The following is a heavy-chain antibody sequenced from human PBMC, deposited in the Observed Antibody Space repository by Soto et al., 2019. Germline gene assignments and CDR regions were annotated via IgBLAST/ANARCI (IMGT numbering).Heavy chain of an antibody. CDR2: IDDSGKV. CDR1: GGSISVSPYH. CDR3: AIPPPIEVAGPDY. Sequence: ETLSLTCSVSGGSISVSPYHWGWILQPPGKGLEWIGSIDDSGKVYYNPSLTGRATLFVDTSRNRFSLNLDSVTAADTAVYYCAIPPPIEVAGPDYWGQGTLVTVSS. J-gene: IGHJ4*02. V-gene: IGHV4-39*02. D-gene: IGHD6-19*01.